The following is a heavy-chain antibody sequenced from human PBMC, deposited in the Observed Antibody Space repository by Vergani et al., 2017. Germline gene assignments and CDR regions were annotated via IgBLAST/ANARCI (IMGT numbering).Heavy chain of an antibody. CDR1: GFTFSSYW. Sequence: EVQLVESGGGLVQPGGSLRLSCAASGFTFSSYWMHWVRQAPGKGLVWVSRINSDGSRTSYADSVKGLFTISRDNAKNTLYLQMNSLRAEDTAVYYCARARILERGWFDPWGQGTLVTVSS. CDR3: ARARILERGWFDP. CDR2: INSDGSRT. D-gene: IGHD3-3*01. J-gene: IGHJ5*02. V-gene: IGHV3-74*01.